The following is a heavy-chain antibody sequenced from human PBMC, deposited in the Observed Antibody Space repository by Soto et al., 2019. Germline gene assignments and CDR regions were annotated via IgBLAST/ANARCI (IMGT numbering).Heavy chain of an antibody. J-gene: IGHJ4*02. CDR2: IIPIFGTA. Sequence: SVKVSCKASGGTFSSYAISWVRQAPGQGLEWMGGIIPIFGTANYAQKFQGRVTITADESTSTAYMELSSLRSEDTAVYYCARGVSTGIAVDGTGRFDYWGQGALVTVSS. CDR1: GGTFSSYA. CDR3: ARGVSTGIAVDGTGRFDY. D-gene: IGHD6-19*01. V-gene: IGHV1-69*13.